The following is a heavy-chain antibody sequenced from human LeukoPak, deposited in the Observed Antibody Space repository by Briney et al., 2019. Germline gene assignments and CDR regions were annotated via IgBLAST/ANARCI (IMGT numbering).Heavy chain of an antibody. CDR3: ALEDGDTPFGAFVV. J-gene: IGHJ3*01. CDR1: GFTFSSYG. V-gene: IGHV3-33*01. D-gene: IGHD3-10*01. CDR2: IWYDGSKR. Sequence: GGSLRLSCAASGFTFSSYGIHWVRQAPGKGLEWVTVIWYDGSKRYYADSVKGRFTISRDNSKNTLYLQMNSLTAEDTAVYYCALEDGDTPFGAFVVWGQGTMVTVSS.